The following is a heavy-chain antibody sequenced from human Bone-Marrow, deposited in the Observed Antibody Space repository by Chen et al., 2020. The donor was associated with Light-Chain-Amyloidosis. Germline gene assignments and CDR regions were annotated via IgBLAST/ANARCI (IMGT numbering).Heavy chain of an antibody. CDR1: GYTFTGYH. CDR3: ARGLHCSNTNCYLEFYYNAMDV. Sequence: QVQLVQSGAEVTKPGAPVQVSCEASGYTFTGYHMHWVRPAPGQGLEWMGWINPNSDSTIYAQKFQGRVTMTRDTSISTVYMELSRLRSDDTAVYYCARGLHCSNTNCYLEFYYNAMDVWGQGTTVTVSS. D-gene: IGHD2-2*01. V-gene: IGHV1-2*02. J-gene: IGHJ6*02. CDR2: INPNSDST.